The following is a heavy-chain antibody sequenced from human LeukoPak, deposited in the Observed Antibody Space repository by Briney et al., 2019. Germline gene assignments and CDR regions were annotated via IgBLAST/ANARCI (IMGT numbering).Heavy chain of an antibody. V-gene: IGHV1-46*01. CDR3: ARVGYSYGYSEYYFDY. D-gene: IGHD5-18*01. CDR1: GYTFTSYD. CDR2: INPSGCSI. Sequence: ASVKVSCKASGYTFTSYDMHWVRQAPGQGLEWMGIINPSGCSISCAQIFQGRVPMTRDTSTSTVYMELSRLRSDDTAVYYCARVGYSYGYSEYYFDYWGQGTLVTVSS. J-gene: IGHJ4*02.